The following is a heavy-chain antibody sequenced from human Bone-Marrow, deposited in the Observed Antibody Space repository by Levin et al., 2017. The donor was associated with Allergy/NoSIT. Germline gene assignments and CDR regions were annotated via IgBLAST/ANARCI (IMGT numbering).Heavy chain of an antibody. CDR2: INHSGST. J-gene: IGHJ5*02. Sequence: SETLSLTCAVYGGSFSGYYWSWNRQPPGKGLEWIGEINHSGSTNYNPSLKSRVTISVDTSKNQFSLKLSSVTAADTAVYYCARVRLPYGYYYDSSGPASWFDPWGQGTLVTGSS. CDR3: ARVRLPYGYYYDSSGPASWFDP. CDR1: GGSFSGYY. D-gene: IGHD3-22*01. V-gene: IGHV4-34*01.